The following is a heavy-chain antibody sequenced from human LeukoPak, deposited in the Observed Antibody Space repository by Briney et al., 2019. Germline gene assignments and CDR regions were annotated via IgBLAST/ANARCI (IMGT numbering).Heavy chain of an antibody. D-gene: IGHD3-10*01. CDR2: IWYDGSNK. CDR1: GFTFSSYG. J-gene: IGHJ4*02. CDR3: ARSWSGFGELLSCFDY. Sequence: GGSLRLSCAASGFTFSSYGMHWVRQAPGKGLEWVAVIWYDGSNKYYADSLKGRFTISRDNSKNTLYLQMNSLRAEDTAVYYCARSWSGFGELLSCFDYWGQGTLVTVSS. V-gene: IGHV3-33*01.